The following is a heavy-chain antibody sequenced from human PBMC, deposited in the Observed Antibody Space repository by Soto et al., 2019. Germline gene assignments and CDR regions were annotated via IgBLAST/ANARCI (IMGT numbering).Heavy chain of an antibody. Sequence: PGGSLRLSCAASGFTFSDYEMNWVRQAPGKGLEWVSYISSSGSTIHYADSVKGRFTISRDNAKNSLFLQMNSLRAEDTAVYYCARDIKGSGYYYNWFDPWGQGTLVTVSS. CDR2: ISSSGSTI. CDR1: GFTFSDYE. CDR3: ARDIKGSGYYYNWFDP. J-gene: IGHJ5*02. V-gene: IGHV3-48*03. D-gene: IGHD3-22*01.